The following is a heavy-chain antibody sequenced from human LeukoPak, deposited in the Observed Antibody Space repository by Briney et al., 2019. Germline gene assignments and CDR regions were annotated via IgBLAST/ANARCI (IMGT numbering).Heavy chain of an antibody. J-gene: IGHJ3*01. CDR2: FDPEDGET. CDR3: ARDASLQTGAFDV. Sequence: ASVKVSCKVSGYXLTELSIHWVRQAPGKGLEWMGGFDPEDGETIYAQKFQGRVTMTEDTSTDTAYMELSSLRSEDTAMYYCARDASLQTGAFDVWGQGTMVTVSS. V-gene: IGHV1-24*01. D-gene: IGHD5-24*01. CDR1: GYXLTELS.